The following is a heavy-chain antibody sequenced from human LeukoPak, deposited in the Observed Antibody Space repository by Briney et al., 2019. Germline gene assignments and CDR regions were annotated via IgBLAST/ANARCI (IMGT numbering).Heavy chain of an antibody. CDR1: GYTFTSNY. Sequence: GASVKVSCKASGYTFTSNYIHWVRRAPGQGLEWMGMIYPRDGSTSYAQKFQGRVTVTRDTSTGTVHMELSGLRSEDTAVYYCARDREGFDYWGQETLVTVSS. CDR3: ARDREGFDY. J-gene: IGHJ4*02. V-gene: IGHV1-46*01. CDR2: IYPRDGST.